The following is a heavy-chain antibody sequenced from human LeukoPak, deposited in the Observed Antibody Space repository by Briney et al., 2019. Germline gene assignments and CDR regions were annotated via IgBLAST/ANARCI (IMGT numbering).Heavy chain of an antibody. D-gene: IGHD3-10*01. CDR1: GFTFSSYE. V-gene: IGHV3-48*03. CDR2: ISSSGSTI. Sequence: GGSLRLSCAASGFTFSSYEMNWVRQAPGKGLEWVSYISSSGSTIYYADSVKGRFTISRDNAKNSLYLQMNSLRAEDTAVYYCARDLQNLAGEYYYYYMDVWGKGTTVTISS. J-gene: IGHJ6*03. CDR3: ARDLQNLAGEYYYYYMDV.